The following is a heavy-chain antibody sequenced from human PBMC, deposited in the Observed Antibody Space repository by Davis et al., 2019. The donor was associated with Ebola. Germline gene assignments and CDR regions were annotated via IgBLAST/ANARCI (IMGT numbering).Heavy chain of an antibody. CDR2: INPNSGGT. CDR3: ARFYTIFGVT. CDR1: GGTFSTYA. D-gene: IGHD3-3*01. J-gene: IGHJ5*02. V-gene: IGHV1-18*01. Sequence: ASVKVSCKASGGTFSTYAINWVRQAPGQGLEWMGWINPNSGGTNYAQKLQGRVTMTTDTSTSTAYMELRSLRSDDTAVYYCARFYTIFGVTWGQGTLVTVSS.